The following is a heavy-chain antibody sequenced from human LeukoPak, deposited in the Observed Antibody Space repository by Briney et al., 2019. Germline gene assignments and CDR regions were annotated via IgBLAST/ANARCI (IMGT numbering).Heavy chain of an antibody. V-gene: IGHV4-39*07. Sequence: SETLSLTCTVSGGPISSSSYYWGWIRQPPGKGLEWIGSIYYSGSTYYNPSLKSRVTISVDTSKNQFSLKLSSVTAADTAVYYCARAGPYGSGSYYSGLNWFDPWGQGTLVTVSS. J-gene: IGHJ5*02. CDR2: IYYSGST. CDR1: GGPISSSSYY. CDR3: ARAGPYGSGSYYSGLNWFDP. D-gene: IGHD3-10*01.